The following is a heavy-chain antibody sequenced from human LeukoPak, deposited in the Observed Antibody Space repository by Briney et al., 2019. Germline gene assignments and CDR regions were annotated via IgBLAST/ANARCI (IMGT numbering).Heavy chain of an antibody. D-gene: IGHD3-10*01. Sequence: ASANVSCKASGYTFTGYYMHWVRQAPGQGLEWMGWINPNSGGTNYAQKFQGRVTMTRDTSISTAYMELSRLRSDDTAVYYCARGIGGITMVRGVIFSLDYWGQGTLVTVSS. CDR3: ARGIGGITMVRGVIFSLDY. V-gene: IGHV1-2*02. CDR1: GYTFTGYY. J-gene: IGHJ4*02. CDR2: INPNSGGT.